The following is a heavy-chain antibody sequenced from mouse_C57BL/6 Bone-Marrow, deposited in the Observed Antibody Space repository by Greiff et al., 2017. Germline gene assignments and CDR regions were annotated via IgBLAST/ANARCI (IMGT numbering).Heavy chain of an antibody. D-gene: IGHD1-2*01. CDR3: APLLPTGFDY. CDR1: GYTFTSSW. V-gene: IGHV1-69*01. CDR2: IDPSDSYT. Sequence: QVQLKQPGAELVMPGASVKLSCKASGYTFTSSWMHWVKQRPGQGLEWIGEIDPSDSYTNYNQKFKGKSTLTVDKSSSTAYMPLSSLTSEDSAVYYCAPLLPTGFDYWGQGTTLTVSS. J-gene: IGHJ2*01.